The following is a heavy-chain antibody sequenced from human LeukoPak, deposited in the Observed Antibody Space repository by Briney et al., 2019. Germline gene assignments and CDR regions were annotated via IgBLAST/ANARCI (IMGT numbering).Heavy chain of an antibody. V-gene: IGHV4-59*01. CDR2: IYYSGST. J-gene: IGHJ4*02. D-gene: IGHD3-22*01. CDR3: ARVRVSSGSHPWYFDY. CDR1: RGSISSYY. Sequence: SETLSLTCTVSRGSISSYYWSWIRQPPGQGLEWIGNIYYSGSTDYNPSLKSRVNISVDTSKNQFSLKLSSVTAADTAVYFCARVRVSSGSHPWYFDYWGQGTLVTVSS.